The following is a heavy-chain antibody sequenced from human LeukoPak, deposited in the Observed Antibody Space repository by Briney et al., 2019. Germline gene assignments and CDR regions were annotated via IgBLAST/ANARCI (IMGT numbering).Heavy chain of an antibody. J-gene: IGHJ4*02. Sequence: ASVKVSCTASGYTFTGYYMHWVRQAPGQGLEWMGWINPNSGSTNYAQKFQGRVTMTRDTFISTAYMELSRLRSDDTAVYYCARRSSGYASDYWGQGTLVTVSS. CDR3: ARRSSGYASDY. CDR2: INPNSGST. CDR1: GYTFTGYY. V-gene: IGHV1-2*02. D-gene: IGHD5-12*01.